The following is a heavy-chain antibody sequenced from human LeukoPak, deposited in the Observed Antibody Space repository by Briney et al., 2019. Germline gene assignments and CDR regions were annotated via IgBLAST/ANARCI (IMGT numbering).Heavy chain of an antibody. J-gene: IGHJ4*02. Sequence: SETLSLTCTVSGGSISSCYWNWIRQPPGKGLEWIGYIYYSGSTNSNPSLKSRVTISVDTSKNQFSLNLSSVTAADTAVYFCARRYGSSPALDYWGQGTLVTVSS. CDR3: ARRYGSSPALDY. V-gene: IGHV4-59*01. D-gene: IGHD6-6*01. CDR2: IYYSGST. CDR1: GGSISSCY.